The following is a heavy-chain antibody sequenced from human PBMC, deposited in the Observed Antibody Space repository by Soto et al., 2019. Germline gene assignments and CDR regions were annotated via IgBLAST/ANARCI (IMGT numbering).Heavy chain of an antibody. CDR2: ISNTAGST. Sequence: GGSLRLSCAASGFTFSTYAMSWVRQAPGKGLEWVSTISNTAGSTYYADSVKGRFTFSRDNSKNTLYLQMNSLRADDTAVYYCAKDRTSFDYWGQGTLVTAPQ. CDR1: GFTFSTYA. V-gene: IGHV3-23*01. J-gene: IGHJ4*02. CDR3: AKDRTSFDY.